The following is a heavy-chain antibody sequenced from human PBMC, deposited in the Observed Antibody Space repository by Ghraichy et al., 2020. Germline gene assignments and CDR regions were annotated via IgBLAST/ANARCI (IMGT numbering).Heavy chain of an antibody. D-gene: IGHD2-2*01. V-gene: IGHV4-61*02. J-gene: IGHJ4*02. Sequence: SQTLSLTCTVSGGSISSGSYYWSWIRQPAGKGLEWIGRIYTSGSTDYNPSLKSRVTISVDTSKNQFSLKLTSVTAADTAVYYCARDCPPPFTSCHHFDYWGQGTLVTVSS. CDR3: ARDCPPPFTSCHHFDY. CDR1: GGSISSGSYY. CDR2: IYTSGST.